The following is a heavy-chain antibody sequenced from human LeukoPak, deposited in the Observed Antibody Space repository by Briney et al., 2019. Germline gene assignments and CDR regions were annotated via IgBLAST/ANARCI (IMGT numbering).Heavy chain of an antibody. CDR2: IYYSGST. CDR3: ARAPAVFLYYFDY. CDR1: GGSISSSSYY. Sequence: SETLSLTCTVSGGSISSSSYYWGWIRQPPGKGLEWIGSIYYSGSTYYNPSLKSRVTISVDTSKNQFSLKLSSVTAADTAVYYCARAPAVFLYYFDYWGQGTLVTVSS. J-gene: IGHJ4*02. D-gene: IGHD3-3*01. V-gene: IGHV4-39*01.